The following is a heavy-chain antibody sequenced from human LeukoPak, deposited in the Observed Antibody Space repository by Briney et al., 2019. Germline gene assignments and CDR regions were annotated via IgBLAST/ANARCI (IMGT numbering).Heavy chain of an antibody. J-gene: IGHJ4*02. CDR1: GGSISNYY. CDR2: IHSSGTI. D-gene: IGHD1-26*01. Sequence: NPSETLSLTCTVSGGSISNYYWSWIRQPAGKGLEWIGRIHSSGTIHHNPSLNSRVTMSVDTSKNQFSLKLSYVTAADTAVYHCARTSATGATFFDYWGQGTLVTVSS. CDR3: ARTSATGATFFDY. V-gene: IGHV4-4*07.